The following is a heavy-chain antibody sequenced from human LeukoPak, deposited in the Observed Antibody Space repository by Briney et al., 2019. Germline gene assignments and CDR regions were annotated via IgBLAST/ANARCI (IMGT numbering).Heavy chain of an antibody. CDR3: ARQPEVTVCGYYSDY. J-gene: IGHJ4*02. Sequence: SETLSLTCPVSTGSISSSSYDWGWTRHPPGKGLEWTGSIYYSGSTHYNPSLKTRVTISVDRSKNKCSLTLSSVTTAESDCCYFARQPEVTVCGYYSDYWGQGPLVTVP. CDR1: TGSISSSSYD. D-gene: IGHD3-22*01. V-gene: IGHV4-39*01. CDR2: IYYSGST.